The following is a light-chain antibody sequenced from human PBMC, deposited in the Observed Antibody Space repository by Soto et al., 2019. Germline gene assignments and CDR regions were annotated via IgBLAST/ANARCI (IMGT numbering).Light chain of an antibody. J-gene: IGKJ1*01. V-gene: IGKV3-20*01. CDR1: QSVDSNY. CDR2: AAS. CDR3: QLYYSGM. Sequence: EIVLTQSPGTLSLSPGERATLSCRASQSVDSNYLGWYQQKPGQAPRLLLYAASSMATGIPDRFSGGGSGTDFTLTISRLEPEDFAVYYCQLYYSGMFGQGTKVEIK.